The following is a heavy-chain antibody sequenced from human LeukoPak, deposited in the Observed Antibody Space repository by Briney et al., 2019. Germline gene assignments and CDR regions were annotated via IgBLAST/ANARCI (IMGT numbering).Heavy chain of an antibody. V-gene: IGHV4-4*07. Sequence: SETLSLTSTVSGGSISNYWSWIRQPAGKGLEWIGRIYTSGSTNYNPSLKSRVTMSVDTSKNQFSLKLSSVTAADTAVYYCARGGAIYDSSVIEALYFDYWGQGTLVTVSS. D-gene: IGHD3-22*01. CDR2: IYTSGST. J-gene: IGHJ4*02. CDR3: ARGGAIYDSSVIEALYFDY. CDR1: GGSISNY.